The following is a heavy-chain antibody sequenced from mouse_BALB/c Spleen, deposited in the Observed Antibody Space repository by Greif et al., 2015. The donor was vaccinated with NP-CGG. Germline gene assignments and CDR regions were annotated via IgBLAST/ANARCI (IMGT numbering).Heavy chain of an antibody. Sequence: DVKLVESGGGLVQPVGSMKLSCVASGFTFSNYWMNWVRQSPEKGLEWVAEIRLKSNNYATHYAESVKGRFTISRDDSKSSVYLQMNNLRAEDTGIYYCTRYGYDYAMDYWGQGTSVTVSS. D-gene: IGHD2-2*01. V-gene: IGHV6-6*02. CDR1: GFTFSNYW. CDR2: IRLKSNNYAT. J-gene: IGHJ4*01. CDR3: TRYGYDYAMDY.